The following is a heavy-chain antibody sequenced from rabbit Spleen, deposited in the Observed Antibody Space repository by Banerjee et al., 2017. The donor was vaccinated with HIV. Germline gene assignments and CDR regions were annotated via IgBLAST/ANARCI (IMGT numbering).Heavy chain of an antibody. V-gene: IGHV1S45*01. CDR3: ARDSGSSFSSYGMDL. CDR2: IYTTSGST. J-gene: IGHJ6*01. Sequence: QEQLEESGGGLVQPEGSLTLTCTASGFSFSSSYYMCWVRQAPGKGLEWIGCIYTTSGSTYYASWAKGRFTISRTSSTTVTLQMTSLTAADTATYFCARDSGSSFSSYGMDLWGPGTLVTVS. D-gene: IGHD8-1*01. CDR1: GFSFSSSYY.